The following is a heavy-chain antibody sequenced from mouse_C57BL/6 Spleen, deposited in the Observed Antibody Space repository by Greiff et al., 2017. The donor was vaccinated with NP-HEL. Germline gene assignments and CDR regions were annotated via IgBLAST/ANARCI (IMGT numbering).Heavy chain of an antibody. CDR1: GYTFSTYW. J-gene: IGHJ1*03. CDR2: INPSNGGT. D-gene: IGHD1-1*01. CDR3: ARSSYYGSRGYFDV. V-gene: IGHV1-53*01. Sequence: QVQLQQPGTDLVKPGASVKLSCRASGYTFSTYWLHWVKQRPGQGLEWIGNINPSNGGTNYNEKFKSKATLTVDKSSSTAYMQLSSLTSEDSAVYYCARSSYYGSRGYFDVWGTGTTVTVSS.